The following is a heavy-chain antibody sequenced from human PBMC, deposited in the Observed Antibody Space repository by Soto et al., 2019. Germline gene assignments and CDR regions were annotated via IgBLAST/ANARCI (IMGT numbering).Heavy chain of an antibody. CDR2: IIPIFSIA. Sequence: QVQLVQSGAEVKKPGSSVKVSCKASGGTFSSYAISWVRQAPGQGLEWMGGIIPIFSIANYAQKFQGRVTITADESTGTAYIELSSLRSEEKAVYYCARDWGSSSSHYYFDYWGQGTLVTVSS. CDR3: ARDWGSSSSHYYFDY. J-gene: IGHJ4*02. V-gene: IGHV1-69*01. CDR1: GGTFSSYA. D-gene: IGHD6-6*01.